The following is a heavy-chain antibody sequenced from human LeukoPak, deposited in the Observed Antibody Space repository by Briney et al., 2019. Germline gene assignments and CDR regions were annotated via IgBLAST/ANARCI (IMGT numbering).Heavy chain of an antibody. CDR2: INPNSGGT. Sequence: ASVKVSCKASGYTFTGYYMHWVRQAPGQGLEWMGRINPNSGGTNCAQKFQGRVTMTRDTSISTAYMELTRLRSDDTAVYYCARVANPHIVVVTAIYGMDVRGQGTTVTVSS. CDR1: GYTFTGYY. J-gene: IGHJ6*02. CDR3: ARVANPHIVVVTAIYGMDV. D-gene: IGHD2-21*02. V-gene: IGHV1-2*06.